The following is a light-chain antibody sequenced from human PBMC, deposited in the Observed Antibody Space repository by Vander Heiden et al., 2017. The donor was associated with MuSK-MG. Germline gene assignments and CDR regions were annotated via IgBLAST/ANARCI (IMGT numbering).Light chain of an antibody. V-gene: IGKV3-20*01. J-gene: IGKJ5*01. CDR2: GAS. Sequence: ETVLTQSPGTLSLSPGERATLSCRASQSVRSNFLAWYQQRPGQPPRLLIYGASSRPTGIPDRISGSGSGTDFTLTISRLEPEDFAVYYCQQNGNSPVTFGQGTRLDIK. CDR3: QQNGNSPVT. CDR1: QSVRSNF.